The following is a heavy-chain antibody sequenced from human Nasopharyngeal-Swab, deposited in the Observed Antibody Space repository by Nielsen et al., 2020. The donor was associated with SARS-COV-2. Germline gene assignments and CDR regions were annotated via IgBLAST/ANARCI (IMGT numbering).Heavy chain of an antibody. CDR3: ARSYGDYGFVRGYYYYYMDV. CDR2: IYYSGST. V-gene: IGHV4-61*01. D-gene: IGHD4-17*01. Sequence: SETLSLTCTVSGGSVSSGSYYWSWIRQPPGKGLEWIGYIYYSGSTNYNPSLKSRVTISVDTSKNQFSLKLSSVTAADTAVYYCARSYGDYGFVRGYYYYYMDVWGKGTTVTVSS. J-gene: IGHJ6*03. CDR1: GGSVSSGSYY.